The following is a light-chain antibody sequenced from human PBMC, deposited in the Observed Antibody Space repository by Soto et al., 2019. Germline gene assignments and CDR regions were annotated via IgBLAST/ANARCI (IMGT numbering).Light chain of an antibody. J-gene: IGLJ2*01. V-gene: IGLV2-11*01. CDR2: DVS. CDR1: SSDVGGYNY. Sequence: QSVLTQPRSVSGSPGQSVTISCTGTSSDVGGYNYVSWYQQHPGKAPKLMIYDVSKRPSVVPDRFSGSKSGNTASLTISGLQAEDEADYYCCSYAGSDTDVVFGGGIKVTVL. CDR3: CSYAGSDTDVV.